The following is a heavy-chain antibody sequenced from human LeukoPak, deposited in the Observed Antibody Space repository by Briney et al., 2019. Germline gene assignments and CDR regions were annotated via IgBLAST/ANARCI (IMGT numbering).Heavy chain of an antibody. CDR1: GGSFSGYY. Sequence: SETLSLTCAVYGGSFSGYYWSWIRQPPGKGLEWIGEINHSGSTNYNPSLKSRVTISVDTSKNQFSLKLSSVTAADTAVYYCARDPGVSLDVWGKGTTVTVSS. V-gene: IGHV4-34*01. J-gene: IGHJ6*04. CDR2: INHSGST. D-gene: IGHD5/OR15-5a*01. CDR3: ARDPGVSLDV.